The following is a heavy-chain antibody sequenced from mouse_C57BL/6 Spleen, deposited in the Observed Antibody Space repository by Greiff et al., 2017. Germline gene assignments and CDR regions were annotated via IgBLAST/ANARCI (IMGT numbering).Heavy chain of an antibody. V-gene: IGHV1-82*01. CDR3: ARSTYWDFDV. Sequence: QVQLKESGPELVKPGASVKISCKASGYAFSSSWMNWVKQRPGKGLEWIGRIYPGDGDTNYNGKFKGKATLTADKSSSTASMQLSSLTSEDSAVYFCARSTYWDFDVWGTGTTVTVSS. CDR1: GYAFSSSW. CDR2: IYPGDGDT. J-gene: IGHJ1*03.